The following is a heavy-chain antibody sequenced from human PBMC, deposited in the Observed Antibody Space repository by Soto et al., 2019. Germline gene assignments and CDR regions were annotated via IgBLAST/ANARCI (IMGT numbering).Heavy chain of an antibody. Sequence: GGSLILSCAASDFTVATAWMNWVRQAPGKGLEWVGRIKSKADGGATDFAAPVKGRFTISTDDSENTLYLQMNSLKIEYTAVYFCTTERSGAFHVWGQGTMVTVSS. CDR3: TTERSGAFHV. D-gene: IGHD7-27*01. CDR1: DFTVATAW. CDR2: IKSKADGGAT. V-gene: IGHV3-15*07. J-gene: IGHJ3*01.